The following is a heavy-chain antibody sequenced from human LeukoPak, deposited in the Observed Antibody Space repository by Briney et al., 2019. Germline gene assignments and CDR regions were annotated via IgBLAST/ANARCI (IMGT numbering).Heavy chain of an antibody. CDR1: GGSISSYY. D-gene: IGHD2-8*02. V-gene: IGHV4-59*08. J-gene: IGHJ4*02. CDR2: ISDIGSI. CDR3: AGHHPRNTVDF. Sequence: ETLSLTCPVSGGSISSYYWSWIRQPPGKGLEWIAYISDIGSINYNPSLKSRVTISLDTSKNQFSLKLSSVTAADTAVYYCAGHHPRNTVDFWGQGTLVTVSS.